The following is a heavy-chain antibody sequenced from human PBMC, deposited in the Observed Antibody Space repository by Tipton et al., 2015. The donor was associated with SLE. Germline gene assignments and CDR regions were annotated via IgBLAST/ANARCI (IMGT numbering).Heavy chain of an antibody. CDR3: ARLHGYSYGLNWFDP. Sequence: TLSLTCTVSGGSISDYYWSWIRQPPGKGLEWIGGIYYSGTTNYNPSLKSRVTISVDTSKNQFSLRLTSVIAADTAVYYCARLHGYSYGLNWFDPWGQGTLISVSS. J-gene: IGHJ5*02. D-gene: IGHD5-18*01. CDR1: GGSISDYY. CDR2: IYYSGTT. V-gene: IGHV4-59*12.